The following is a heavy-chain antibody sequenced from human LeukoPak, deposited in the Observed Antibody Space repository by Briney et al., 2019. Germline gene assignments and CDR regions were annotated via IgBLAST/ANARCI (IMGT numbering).Heavy chain of an antibody. CDR1: GGTFSSYA. V-gene: IGHV1-69*04. CDR3: ARALVGAIDY. CDR2: IIPILGIA. J-gene: IGHJ4*02. D-gene: IGHD1-26*01. Sequence: WASVKVSCKASGGTFSSYAISWVRQAPGQGLEWMGMIIPILGIANYAQKFQGRVTITADKSTSTAYIELSRLRSEDTAVYYCARALVGAIDYWGQGTLVSVSS.